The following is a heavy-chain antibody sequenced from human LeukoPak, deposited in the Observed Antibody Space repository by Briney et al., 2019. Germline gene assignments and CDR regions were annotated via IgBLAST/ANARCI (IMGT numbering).Heavy chain of an antibody. CDR3: ARDRGDSSGYIDY. CDR1: GGTFISYA. D-gene: IGHD3-22*01. CDR2: IIPIFGTA. V-gene: IGHV1-69*06. J-gene: IGHJ4*02. Sequence: SVKVSCKASGGTFISYAISWVRQAPGQGLEWMGGIIPIFGTANYAQKFQGRVTITADKSTSTAYMELSSLRSEDTAVYYCARDRGDSSGYIDYWGQGTLVTVSS.